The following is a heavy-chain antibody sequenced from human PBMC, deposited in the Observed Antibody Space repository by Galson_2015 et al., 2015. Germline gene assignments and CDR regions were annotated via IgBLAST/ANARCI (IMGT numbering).Heavy chain of an antibody. CDR3: ARLYSSGYYLGWFDP. Sequence: LEWIGYIYYSGSTYYNPSLKSRVTISVDTSKNQFSLKLSSVTAADTAVYYCARLYSSGYYLGWFDPWGQGTLVTVSS. V-gene: IGHV4-31*02. J-gene: IGHJ5*02. D-gene: IGHD3-22*01. CDR2: IYYSGST.